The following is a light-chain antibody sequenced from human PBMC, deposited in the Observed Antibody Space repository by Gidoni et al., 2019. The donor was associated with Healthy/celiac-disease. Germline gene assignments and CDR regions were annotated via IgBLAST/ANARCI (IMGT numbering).Light chain of an antibody. J-gene: IGKJ1*01. Sequence: DIQMTQSPSSLSASVGDRVTITCRASQSISSYLNWYQQKPGKAPKLLIYAASSLQSGVPSRFGGRGSGTDFTLTISSLQPEDFATYYCQQSYSTPLTFXQXTKVEIK. CDR2: AAS. V-gene: IGKV1-39*01. CDR1: QSISSY. CDR3: QQSYSTPLT.